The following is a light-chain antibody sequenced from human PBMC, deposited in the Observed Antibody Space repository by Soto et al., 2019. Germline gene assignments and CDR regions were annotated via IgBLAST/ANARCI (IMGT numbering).Light chain of an antibody. CDR1: SSNIGAGYD. CDR2: GNS. J-gene: IGLJ2*01. CDR3: QFYDSSLSGRYVV. Sequence: QSVLTQPPSVSGAPGQRVTISCTGSSSNIGAGYDVHWYQQLPGTAPKLLIYGNSNRPSGVPDRFSGSKSGTSASLAITGLQAEDEADYYCQFYDSSLSGRYVVFGGGTKLTVL. V-gene: IGLV1-40*01.